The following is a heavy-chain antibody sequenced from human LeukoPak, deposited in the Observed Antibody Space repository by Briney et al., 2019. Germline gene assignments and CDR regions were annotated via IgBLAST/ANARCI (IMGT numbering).Heavy chain of an antibody. CDR3: ARGRWLVNY. J-gene: IGHJ4*02. D-gene: IGHD6-19*01. Sequence: SETLSLTCTVSGGSISTYYWSWIRQPVGKGLEWIGYIYYNESTNYNPSVKSRVTISADTSKNQFSLKLGSVTAADTAVYYCARGRWLVNYWGQGTLVTVSS. CDR2: IYYNEST. V-gene: IGHV4-59*01. CDR1: GGSISTYY.